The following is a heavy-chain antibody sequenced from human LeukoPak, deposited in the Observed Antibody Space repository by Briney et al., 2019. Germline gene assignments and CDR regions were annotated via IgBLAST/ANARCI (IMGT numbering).Heavy chain of an antibody. D-gene: IGHD6-19*01. CDR3: ARTKQWLAFDI. CDR2: IHNSVNI. J-gene: IGHJ3*02. CDR1: GDSISNYY. Sequence: PSETLSLTCTVSGDSISNYYWSWIRLAPGKGLEWIGNIHNSVNISYNPALKSRVTILIDTSKNQFSLRLSSMTAADTAVYYCARTKQWLAFDIWGQGTMVTVSS. V-gene: IGHV4-59*01.